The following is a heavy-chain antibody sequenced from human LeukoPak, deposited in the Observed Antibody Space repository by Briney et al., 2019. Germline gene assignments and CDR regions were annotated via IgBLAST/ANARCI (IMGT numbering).Heavy chain of an antibody. CDR2: IYYSGGT. Sequence: PSETLSLTCTVSGGSISSYYWSWIRQPPGKGLEWIGYIYYSGGTNYNPSLKSRVTISVDTSKNQFSLKLSSVTAADTAVYYCARELSHSSGYYDYWGQGTLVTVSS. D-gene: IGHD3-22*01. J-gene: IGHJ4*02. CDR3: ARELSHSSGYYDY. V-gene: IGHV4-59*01. CDR1: GGSISSYY.